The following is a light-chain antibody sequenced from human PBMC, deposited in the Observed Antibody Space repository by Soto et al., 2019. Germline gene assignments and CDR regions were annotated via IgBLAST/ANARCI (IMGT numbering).Light chain of an antibody. CDR1: QDIGIA. CDR3: LQHNTYPWT. Sequence: DIQMTQSPSSLSASVGDSVTLTCRASQDIGIALGWYQQKPGRAPKRLIYAASTLQSDVPSRFSGSGSGTEFTLSISSLQPEDFATYYCLQHNTYPWTFGQGTKVDIK. J-gene: IGKJ1*01. CDR2: AAS. V-gene: IGKV1-17*01.